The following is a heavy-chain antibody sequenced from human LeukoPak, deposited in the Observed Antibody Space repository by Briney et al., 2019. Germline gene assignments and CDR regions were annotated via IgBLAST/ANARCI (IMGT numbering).Heavy chain of an antibody. CDR2: IKSKTDGGTT. CDR3: TPRPEDYYYYYGMGV. J-gene: IGHJ6*02. CDR1: GFTFSNAW. V-gene: IGHV3-15*01. Sequence: KPGGSLRLSCAASGFTFSNAWMSWVRQAPGKGLEWVGRIKSKTDGGTTDYAAPVKGRFTISSDDSKNTLYLQMNSLKTEDTAVYYCTPRPEDYYYYYGMGVWGQGTTVTVSS.